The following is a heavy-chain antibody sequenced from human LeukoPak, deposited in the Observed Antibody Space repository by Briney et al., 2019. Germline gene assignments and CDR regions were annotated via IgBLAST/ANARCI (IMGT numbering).Heavy chain of an antibody. V-gene: IGHV4-34*01. J-gene: IGHJ6*02. CDR1: GGSFSGYY. Sequence: SETLSLTCAVYGGSFSGYYWSWIRQPPGKGLEWIGEINHSGSTNYSPSLKSRVTISVDTSKNQFSLKLSSVTAADTAVYYCARGPGYYYDSSGYYYARYYYGMDVWGQGTTVTVSS. CDR3: ARGPGYYYDSSGYYYARYYYGMDV. D-gene: IGHD3-22*01. CDR2: INHSGST.